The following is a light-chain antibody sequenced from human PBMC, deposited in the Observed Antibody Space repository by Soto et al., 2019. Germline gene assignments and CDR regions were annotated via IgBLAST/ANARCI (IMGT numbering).Light chain of an antibody. J-gene: IGKJ5*01. Sequence: DVQMTQYPSSVSASVGDRVTITCRASQGIGRWLAWYQQRPGKAPRFLIYAASSLQGGDPSRFSGSGSGTDFTLTISNLQPEDFATYFCQQGDSFPVTFGQGTQLEMK. CDR1: QGIGRW. CDR2: AAS. CDR3: QQGDSFPVT. V-gene: IGKV1D-12*01.